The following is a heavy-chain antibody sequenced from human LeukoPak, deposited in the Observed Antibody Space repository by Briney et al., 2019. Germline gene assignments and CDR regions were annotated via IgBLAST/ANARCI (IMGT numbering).Heavy chain of an antibody. CDR2: IYYSGTT. CDR3: ARDRASAGGFDY. CDR1: GGSISPYY. J-gene: IGHJ4*02. V-gene: IGHV4-59*01. D-gene: IGHD2-15*01. Sequence: SETLSLTCTVSGGSISPYYWSWIRQPPGKGLEWIGYIYYSGTTNYNPSLQSRVTISVATSKNQFSLKLSSVTAADTALYYCARDRASAGGFDYWGQGTLVTVPS.